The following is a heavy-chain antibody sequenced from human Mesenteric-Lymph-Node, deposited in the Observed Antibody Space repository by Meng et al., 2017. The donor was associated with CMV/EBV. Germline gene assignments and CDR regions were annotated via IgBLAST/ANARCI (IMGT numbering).Heavy chain of an antibody. CDR2: ISPISNYI. CDR3: ARHLSCDTPGCHRIWDF. V-gene: IGHV3-21*06. D-gene: IGHD2-15*01. J-gene: IGHJ4*02. Sequence: GGSLRLSCAASGFTFSRYSMNWVRQAPGKGLEWVSSISPISNYIVYADSVRGRFTVSRDNAENSLYLQMNSLRAEDTAVYYCARHLSCDTPGCHRIWDFWGQGTLVTVSS. CDR1: GFTFSRYS.